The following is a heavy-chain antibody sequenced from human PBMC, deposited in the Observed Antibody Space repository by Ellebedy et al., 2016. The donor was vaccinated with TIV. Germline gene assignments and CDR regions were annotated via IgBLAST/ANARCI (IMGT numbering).Heavy chain of an antibody. V-gene: IGHV3-30*03. CDR1: GFTFSSYG. Sequence: GGSLRLXXAASGFTFSSYGMHWVRQAPGKGLEWVAVISYDGSNKYYADSVKGRFTISRDNSKNTLYLQMNSLRAEDTAVYYCASLGYGQQPLVWGQGTLVTVSS. J-gene: IGHJ4*02. CDR2: ISYDGSNK. D-gene: IGHD6-13*01. CDR3: ASLGYGQQPLV.